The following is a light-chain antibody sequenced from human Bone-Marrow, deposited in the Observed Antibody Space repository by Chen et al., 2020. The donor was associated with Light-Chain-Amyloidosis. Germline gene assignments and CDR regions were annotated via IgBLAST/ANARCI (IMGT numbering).Light chain of an antibody. V-gene: IGLV2-18*02. CDR3: SSFTSSNTWV. J-gene: IGLJ3*02. CDR1: SSDVGSYNR. Sequence: QSALTQPPSVSGSPGQSVTISCTGTSSDVGSYNRVSWYQQPPGTAPKLMIYEVSNRPSGVTDRFSGSKSGNTASLTSSGLQAEDESDYYCSSFTSSNTWVFGGGTKLTVL. CDR2: EVS.